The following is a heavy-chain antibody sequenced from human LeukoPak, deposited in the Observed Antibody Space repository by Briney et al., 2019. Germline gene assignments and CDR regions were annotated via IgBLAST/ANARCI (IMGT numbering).Heavy chain of an antibody. J-gene: IGHJ3*02. D-gene: IGHD3-10*01. V-gene: IGHV1-46*03. CDR2: INPSGGST. CDR1: GYTFTSYY. Sequence: ASVKVSCKASGYTFTSYYMHWVRQAPEQGLEWMGIINPSGGSTSYAQKFQGRVTMTRDTSTSTVYMELSSLRSEDTAVYYCARAESPGDAFDIWGQGTMVTVSS. CDR3: ARAESPGDAFDI.